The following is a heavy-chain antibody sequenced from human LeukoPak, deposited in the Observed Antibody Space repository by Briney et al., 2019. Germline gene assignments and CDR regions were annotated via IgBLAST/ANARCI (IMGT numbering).Heavy chain of an antibody. J-gene: IGHJ4*02. CDR2: IYSGGST. CDR1: GFTVSSNY. D-gene: IGHD6-13*01. V-gene: IGHV3-53*01. Sequence: PGGSLRLSCAASGFTVSSNYMSWVRQAPGKGLEWVSVIYSGGSTYYADSVKGRFTISRDNSKNTLYLQMNSLRAEDTAVYYCAKDSSAGYSSSWYWDYWGQGTLVTVSS. CDR3: AKDSSAGYSSSWYWDY.